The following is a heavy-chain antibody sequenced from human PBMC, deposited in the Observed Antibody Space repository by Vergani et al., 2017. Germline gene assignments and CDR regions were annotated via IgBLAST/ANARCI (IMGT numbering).Heavy chain of an antibody. J-gene: IGHJ1*01. CDR2: ISSGGGDI. V-gene: IGHV3-23*01. Sequence: EVQLLESGGGLVQPGGSRRLSCAGAGFTFDTYTMAYVRQAPGKGLEWVATISSGGGDIFYADSVEGRFTISRDNSKNTLFLQMNSLKDEDTAVYYCTTAWVLYYLHGEYFQYWGRGTLVSVSS. CDR1: GFTFDTYT. D-gene: IGHD3-10*01. CDR3: TTAWVLYYLHGEYFQY.